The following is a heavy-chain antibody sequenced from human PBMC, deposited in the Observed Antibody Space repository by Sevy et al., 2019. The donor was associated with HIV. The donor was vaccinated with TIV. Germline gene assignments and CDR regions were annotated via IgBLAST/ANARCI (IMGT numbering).Heavy chain of an antibody. CDR3: ARFPPTVTTGNYYYYGMDV. D-gene: IGHD4-17*01. Sequence: KQRGSLKISCKGSGYSFSSHWIGWVRQMPGRGLEWMGIIYPGDSDIRYSPSFQGQVTLSAATSIDTAYLQWSSLKASDTAVYYCARFPPTVTTGNYYYYGMDVWGQGTTVTVSS. J-gene: IGHJ6*02. V-gene: IGHV5-51*03. CDR1: GYSFSSHW. CDR2: IYPGDSDI.